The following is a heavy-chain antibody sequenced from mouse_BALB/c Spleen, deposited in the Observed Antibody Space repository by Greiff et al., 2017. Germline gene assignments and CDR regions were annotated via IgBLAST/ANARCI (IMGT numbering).Heavy chain of an antibody. CDR3: ARGGVITTVVGGAY. J-gene: IGHJ3*01. CDR1: GYTFSSYW. D-gene: IGHD1-1*01. Sequence: QVQLQQSGAELMKPGASVKISCKATGYTFSSYWIEWVKQRPGHGLEWIGEILPGSGSTNYNEKFKGKATFTADTSSNTAYMQLSSLTSEDSAVYYCARGGVITTVVGGAYWGQGTLVTVSA. CDR2: ILPGSGST. V-gene: IGHV1-9*01.